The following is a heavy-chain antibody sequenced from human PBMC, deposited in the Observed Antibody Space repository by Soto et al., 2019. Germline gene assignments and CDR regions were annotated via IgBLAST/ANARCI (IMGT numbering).Heavy chain of an antibody. CDR3: ARDKPYTNSFGNGFDP. CDR1: GGTFSNYA. D-gene: IGHD6-13*01. J-gene: IGHJ5*02. Sequence: QVRLVQSGAEVKKPGSSVKVSCKASGGTFSNYAITWLRLAPGQGLEWLGGIIPVFGTVNYAQKFQGRVTITADESTSTAYMELNRLRSEDTAVYYCARDKPYTNSFGNGFDPWGQGTLVIVS. CDR2: IIPVFGTV. V-gene: IGHV1-69*01.